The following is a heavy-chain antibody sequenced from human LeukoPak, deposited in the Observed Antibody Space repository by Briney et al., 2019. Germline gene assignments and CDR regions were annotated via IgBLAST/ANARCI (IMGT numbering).Heavy chain of an antibody. CDR3: AKAPNWNDGPLYYFDY. D-gene: IGHD1-1*01. Sequence: PGGSLRLSCAASGFTFSSYAMSWVRQAPGKGLEWVSAISGSGGSTYYADSVKGRFTISRDNSKNTLYLQMNSLGAEDTAVYYCAKAPNWNDGPLYYFDYWGQGTLVTVSS. V-gene: IGHV3-23*01. CDR2: ISGSGGST. J-gene: IGHJ4*02. CDR1: GFTFSSYA.